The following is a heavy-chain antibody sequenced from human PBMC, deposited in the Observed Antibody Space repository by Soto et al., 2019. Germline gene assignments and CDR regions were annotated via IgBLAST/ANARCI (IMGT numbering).Heavy chain of an antibody. D-gene: IGHD3-16*01. CDR1: VFTLSSYG. CDR2: MSYDRIDE. V-gene: IGHV3-30*03. CDR3: AGVDYAWWTTS. J-gene: IGHJ3*01. Sequence: GGSLRLSCAASVFTLSSYGMHLVRQAPGKGLEWVASMSYDRIDEYYPDSVKGRFTISRDNSKSTLYRQMNSLRHEDTAVYYCAGVDYAWWTTSWGEGTMVTVSS.